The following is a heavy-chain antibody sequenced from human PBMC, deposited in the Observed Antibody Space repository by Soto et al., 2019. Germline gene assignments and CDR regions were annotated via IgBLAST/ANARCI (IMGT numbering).Heavy chain of an antibody. CDR1: GYTFTIYG. V-gene: IGHV1-18*01. Sequence: QVQLVQSGGEVKKPGASVKVSCKASGYTFTIYGINWVRQAPGQGLEWMGWISPDNGNTNYAQKLQGRVTMTTDTPTSTAYRELRSRRSDDTAVYYCARALGYSGYAGMDVWGQGTTVTVSS. CDR3: ARALGYSGYAGMDV. D-gene: IGHD5-12*01. CDR2: ISPDNGNT. J-gene: IGHJ6*02.